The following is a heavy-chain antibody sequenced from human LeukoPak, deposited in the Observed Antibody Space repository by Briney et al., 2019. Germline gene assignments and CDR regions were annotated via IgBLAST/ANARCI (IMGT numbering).Heavy chain of an antibody. J-gene: IGHJ4*02. Sequence: KSGGSLRLSCAASGFTFTSHWMSWVRQPPGKGLEWVAHINQDGSEIYYVDSVKGRFTISRDNAKNSLYLQMNTLRAEDTGVYYCARGGTYSDCWGQGTLVTVAS. CDR3: ARGGTYSDC. D-gene: IGHD1-26*01. CDR2: INQDGSEI. V-gene: IGHV3-7*01. CDR1: GFTFTSHW.